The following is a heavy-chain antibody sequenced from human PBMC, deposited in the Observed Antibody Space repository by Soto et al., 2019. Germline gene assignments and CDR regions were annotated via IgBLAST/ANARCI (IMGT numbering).Heavy chain of an antibody. V-gene: IGHV4-61*01. CDR1: GASVRSGSYY. D-gene: IGHD4-17*01. J-gene: IGHJ4*02. CDR2: IYDTGTT. Sequence: QVQLQESGPGLVKPSETLSLTCTVSGASVRSGSYYWSWVRQPPGRGLEWIGYIYDTGTTNYNPSLKSRVTMSEDTSKNQFSLKLNSLTAADTAVYYCARVEDYGDYFDYWGQGTLVTVSS. CDR3: ARVEDYGDYFDY.